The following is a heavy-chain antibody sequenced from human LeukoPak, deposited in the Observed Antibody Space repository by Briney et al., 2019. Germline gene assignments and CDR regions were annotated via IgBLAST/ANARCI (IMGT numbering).Heavy chain of an antibody. CDR2: ISAYNGNT. CDR3: ARDQVGATRLNDAFDI. CDR1: GYTFTSYG. J-gene: IGHJ3*02. V-gene: IGHV1-18*01. Sequence: ASVKVSCKASGYTFTSYGISWVRQAPGQGLEWMGWISAYNGNTNYAQKLQGRVTVTTDTSTSTAYMELRSLRPDDTAVYYCARDQVGATRLNDAFDIWGQGTMVTVSS. D-gene: IGHD1-26*01.